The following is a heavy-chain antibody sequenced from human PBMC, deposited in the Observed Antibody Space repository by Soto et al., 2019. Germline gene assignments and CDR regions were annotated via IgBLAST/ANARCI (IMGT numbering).Heavy chain of an antibody. V-gene: IGHV4-34*01. CDR1: GGSFSGYY. J-gene: IGHJ4*02. CDR3: ARGLNRVAAAGTEDFDY. CDR2: INHSGST. D-gene: IGHD6-13*01. Sequence: PSETLSLTCAVYGGSFSGYYWSWIRQPPGKGLEWIGEINHSGSTNYNLSLKSRVTISVDTSKNQFSLKLSSVTAADTAVYYCARGLNRVAAAGTEDFDYWGQGTLVTVSS.